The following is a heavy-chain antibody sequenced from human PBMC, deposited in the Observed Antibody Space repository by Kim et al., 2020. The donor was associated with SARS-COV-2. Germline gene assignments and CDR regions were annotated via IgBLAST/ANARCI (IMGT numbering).Heavy chain of an antibody. V-gene: IGHV4-34*01. D-gene: IGHD3-3*01. Sequence: SETLSLTCAVYGGSFSGYYWSWIRQPPGKGLEWIGEINHSGSTNYNPSLKSRVTISVDTSKNQFSLKLSSVTAADTAVYYCASLAQEHWSGYYIDYYYY. CDR3: ASLAQEHWSGYYIDYYYY. CDR1: GGSFSGYY. CDR2: INHSGST. J-gene: IGHJ6*03.